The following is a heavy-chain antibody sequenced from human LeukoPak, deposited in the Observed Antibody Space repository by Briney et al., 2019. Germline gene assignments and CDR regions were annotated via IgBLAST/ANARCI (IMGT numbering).Heavy chain of an antibody. J-gene: IGHJ2*01. V-gene: IGHV3-23*01. CDR1: GFTFSNYA. CDR3: AKRRGYSSSWQNWYFDL. CDR2: ISGSGATT. Sequence: SGGSLRLSSAASGFTFSNYAMSWVRQAPGKGLEWVSAISGSGATTYFADSVKGRFTISRDNSKNTLYLQINSLRAEDTAVYYCAKRRGYSSSWQNWYFDLWGRGTLVTVSS. D-gene: IGHD6-13*01.